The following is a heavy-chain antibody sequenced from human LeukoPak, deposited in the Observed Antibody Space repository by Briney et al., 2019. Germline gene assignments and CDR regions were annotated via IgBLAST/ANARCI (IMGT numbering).Heavy chain of an antibody. Sequence: SQTLSLTCTVSGGSISSGDYYWSWIRQPPGKGLEWIGYIYYSGSTYYTASLKSRVTISVDTSKNQFSLKLTSVTAADTAVYYCARVGGDYDVLSGTQYFDYWGQGTLVTVSS. D-gene: IGHD3-3*01. CDR1: GGSISSGDYY. J-gene: IGHJ4*02. V-gene: IGHV4-30-4*01. CDR2: IYYSGST. CDR3: ARVGGDYDVLSGTQYFDY.